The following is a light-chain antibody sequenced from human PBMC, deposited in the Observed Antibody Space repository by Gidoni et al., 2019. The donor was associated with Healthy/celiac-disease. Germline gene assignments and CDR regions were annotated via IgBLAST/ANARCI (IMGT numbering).Light chain of an antibody. CDR3: QSYDSSLSGSEV. CDR2: GNS. V-gene: IGLV1-40*01. J-gene: IGLJ1*01. Sequence: QSVLTQPPSVSGAPGQRVTISCTGRSSNIGAGYDVPWYQQLPGTAPKLLIYGNSNRPSGVPDRFSGSKSGTSASLAITGLQAEDEADYYCQSYDSSLSGSEVFGTGTKVTVL. CDR1: SSNIGAGYD.